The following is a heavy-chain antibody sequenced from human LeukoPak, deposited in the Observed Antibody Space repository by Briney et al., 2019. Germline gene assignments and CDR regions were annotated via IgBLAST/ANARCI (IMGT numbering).Heavy chain of an antibody. CDR2: INWSGGST. CDR1: GFTFNDYG. J-gene: IGHJ4*02. D-gene: IGHD6-13*01. Sequence: GGSLRLSCAASGFTFNDYGMSWVRQAPGKGLEWVSGINWSGGSTGYADSVKGRFTISRDNAKNSLYLQMNSLRAEDTALYYCARGLAAAGTAYWGQGTLVTVSS. V-gene: IGHV3-20*04. CDR3: ARGLAAAGTAY.